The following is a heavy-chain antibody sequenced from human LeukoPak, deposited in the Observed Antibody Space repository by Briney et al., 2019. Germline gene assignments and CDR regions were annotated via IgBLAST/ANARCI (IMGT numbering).Heavy chain of an antibody. Sequence: ASVKVSCKASGYIFTAYYLHWVRQAPGQGLEWMGWINPNSGDPNYAQNFQGRVTMSRDTSISTAYMELSSLRSDDKAVYYCVRGGDGDRRDFDYWGQGTLVTVSS. CDR3: VRGGDGDRRDFDY. CDR2: INPNSGDP. J-gene: IGHJ4*02. D-gene: IGHD5-24*01. CDR1: GYIFTAYY. V-gene: IGHV1-2*02.